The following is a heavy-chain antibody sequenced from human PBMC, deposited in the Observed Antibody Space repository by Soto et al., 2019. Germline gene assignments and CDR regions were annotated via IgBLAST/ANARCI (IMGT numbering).Heavy chain of an antibody. J-gene: IGHJ4*02. V-gene: IGHV1-46*01. Sequence: ASVKVSCKASGYTFTSYCMHWVRQAPGQGLEWMGIINPSGGSTSYAQKFQGRVTMTRDTSTSTVYMELSSLRSEDTAVYYCARDRYYYDSSGYYYRTREYYFDYWGQGTLVTVSS. D-gene: IGHD3-22*01. CDR2: INPSGGST. CDR1: GYTFTSYC. CDR3: ARDRYYYDSSGYYYRTREYYFDY.